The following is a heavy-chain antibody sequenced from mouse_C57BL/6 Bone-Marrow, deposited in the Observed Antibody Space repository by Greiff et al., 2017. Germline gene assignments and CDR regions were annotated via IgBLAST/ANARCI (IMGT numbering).Heavy chain of an antibody. D-gene: IGHD1-1*01. CDR1: GYAFTSSW. CDR2: IYPGDGDT. V-gene: IGHV1-82*01. CDR3: ARRGPYYDSSLDY. J-gene: IGHJ2*01. Sequence: VQLQQSGPELVKPGASVKISCKASGYAFTSSWMNWVKQRPGKGLEWIGGIYPGDGDTNYNGKFKGKATLTVDKSSSTAYMQLSSLTSEDSAVYYCARRGPYYDSSLDYWGQGTTLTVSS.